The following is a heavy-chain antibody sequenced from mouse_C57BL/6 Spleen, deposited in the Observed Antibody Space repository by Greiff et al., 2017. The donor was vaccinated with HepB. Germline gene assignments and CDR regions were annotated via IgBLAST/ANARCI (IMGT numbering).Heavy chain of an antibody. CDR1: GFTFSSYG. V-gene: IGHV5-6*01. D-gene: IGHD4-1*01. Sequence: EVQRVESGGDLVKPGGSLKLSCAASGFTFSSYGMSWVRQTPDKRLEWVATISSGGSYTYYPDSVKGRFTISRDNAKNTLYLQMSSLKSEDTAMYYCARHAPLTGTDWYFDVWGTGTTVTVSS. CDR3: ARHAPLTGTDWYFDV. J-gene: IGHJ1*03. CDR2: ISSGGSYT.